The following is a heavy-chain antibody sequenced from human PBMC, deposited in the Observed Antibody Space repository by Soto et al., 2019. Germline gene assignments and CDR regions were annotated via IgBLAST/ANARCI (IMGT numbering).Heavy chain of an antibody. J-gene: IGHJ5*02. CDR2: IKSKTDGGTT. D-gene: IGHD3-10*01. V-gene: IGHV3-15*01. CDR3: TTATVSGNP. CDR1: GFTFSNAW. Sequence: GGSLRLSCAASGFTFSNAWMSWVRQAPGKGLEWVGRIKSKTDGGTTDYAAPVKVRFTISRDDSKNTLYLQMNSLIPADTDVYYCTTATVSGNPWGQGTLVTVSS.